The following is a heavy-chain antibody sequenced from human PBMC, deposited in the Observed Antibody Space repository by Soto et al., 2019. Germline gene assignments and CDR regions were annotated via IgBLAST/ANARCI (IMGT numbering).Heavy chain of an antibody. J-gene: IGHJ6*02. D-gene: IGHD2-15*01. CDR2: IWYDGSNK. Sequence: GGSLRLSCAASGFTFSSYGMHRVRQAPGKGLEWVAVIWYDGSNKYYADSVKGRFTISRDNSKNTLYLQMNSLRAEDTAVYYCAREHCSGGSCQPHYYYYYGMDVWGQGTTVTVSS. V-gene: IGHV3-33*01. CDR3: AREHCSGGSCQPHYYYYYGMDV. CDR1: GFTFSSYG.